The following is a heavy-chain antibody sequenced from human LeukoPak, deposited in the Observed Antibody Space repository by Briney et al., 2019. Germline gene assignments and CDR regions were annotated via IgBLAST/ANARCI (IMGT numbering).Heavy chain of an antibody. V-gene: IGHV1-24*01. J-gene: IGHJ6*03. Sequence: ASVKVSCKVSGYTLTELSMHWVRQAPGKGLEWMGGFDPEDGETIYAQKFQGRVTMTEDTSTDTAYMELSSLRSEDTVVYYCATGSPGGSGSHYYYYMDVWGKGTTVTVSS. CDR1: GYTLTELS. CDR2: FDPEDGET. D-gene: IGHD3-3*01. CDR3: ATGSPGGSGSHYYYYMDV.